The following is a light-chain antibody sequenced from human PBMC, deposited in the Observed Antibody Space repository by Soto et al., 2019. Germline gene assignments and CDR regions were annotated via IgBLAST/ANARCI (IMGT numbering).Light chain of an antibody. V-gene: IGKV1-39*01. Sequence: DIQMTQSPSSLSASVGDRVTVTCRASQSISTYLYWYQQKPGKAPKLLIYAAPSLETGVPSRFSGSGSGTDFTLTISSLQPEDFATYFCQQSYTTPFTFGPGTKVDIK. J-gene: IGKJ3*01. CDR3: QQSYTTPFT. CDR2: AAP. CDR1: QSISTY.